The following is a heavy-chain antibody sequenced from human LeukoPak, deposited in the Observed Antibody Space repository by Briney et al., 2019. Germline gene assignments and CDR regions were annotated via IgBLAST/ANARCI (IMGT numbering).Heavy chain of an antibody. CDR2: INYSGQL. D-gene: IGHD5-12*01. Sequence: PSETLSLTCTVSGGSISSRTYYWAWIRQPPGKGLEWIGSINYSGQLTFNPSLKSRVTVSLDTSRNQFSLKLSSVTAADTAVYYCARVILYGGYDAFDIWGQGTMVTVSS. J-gene: IGHJ3*02. V-gene: IGHV4-39*07. CDR3: ARVILYGGYDAFDI. CDR1: GGSISSRTYY.